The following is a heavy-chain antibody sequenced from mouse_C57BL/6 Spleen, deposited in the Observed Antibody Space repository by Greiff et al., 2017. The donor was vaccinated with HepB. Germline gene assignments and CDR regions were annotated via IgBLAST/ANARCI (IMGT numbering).Heavy chain of an antibody. V-gene: IGHV5-16*01. J-gene: IGHJ4*01. Sequence: EVKVVESEGGLVQPGSSMKLSCTASGFTFSDYYMAWVRQVPEKGLEWVANINYDGSSTYYLDSLKSRFIISRDNAKNILYLQMSSLKSEDTATYYCARVNYSNFYAMDYWGQGTSVTVSS. D-gene: IGHD2-5*01. CDR3: ARVNYSNFYAMDY. CDR2: INYDGSST. CDR1: GFTFSDYY.